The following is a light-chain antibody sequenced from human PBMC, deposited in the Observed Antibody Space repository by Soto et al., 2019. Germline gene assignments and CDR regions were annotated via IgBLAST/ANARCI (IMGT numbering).Light chain of an antibody. Sequence: EIVLTQSPATPSSFPGDRVSLSCRASQYINTRLAWYQQKPGRAPRLLIYGASSRATGIPDRFSGSGSGTDFTLTISRLEPEDFAVYYCQQYGSSPRTFGQGTKVDI. J-gene: IGKJ1*01. CDR1: QYINTR. CDR3: QQYGSSPRT. V-gene: IGKV3-20*01. CDR2: GAS.